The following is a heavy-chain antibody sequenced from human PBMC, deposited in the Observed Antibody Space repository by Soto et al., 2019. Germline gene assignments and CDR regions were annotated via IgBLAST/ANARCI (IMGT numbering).Heavy chain of an antibody. CDR2: IKSKIDGGTT. CDR1: GFTFSNAW. Sequence: EVQLVESGGGLVQPGGSLRLSCAASGFTFSNAWMSWVRQAPGKGLEWVGHIKSKIDGGTTDYAAPVKGRFTISRDDSKNTLYLQMNSLKAEDTAMYYCTRDGSGGPALWGQGTLVTVSS. V-gene: IGHV3-15*01. J-gene: IGHJ4*02. CDR3: TRDGSGGPAL. D-gene: IGHD2-15*01.